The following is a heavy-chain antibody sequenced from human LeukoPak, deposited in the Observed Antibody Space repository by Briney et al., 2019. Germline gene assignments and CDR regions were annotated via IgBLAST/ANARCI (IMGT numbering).Heavy chain of an antibody. Sequence: QPGGSLRLSCAASGLTFSSYAMHWVRQAPGKGLEWVAVISYDGSNKYYADSVKGRFTISRDNSKNTLYLQMNSLRAEDTAVYYCARGAGAVAGTKTYYYYYYGMDVWGKGTTVTVSS. J-gene: IGHJ6*04. D-gene: IGHD6-19*01. CDR1: GLTFSSYA. CDR2: ISYDGSNK. V-gene: IGHV3-30*04. CDR3: ARGAGAVAGTKTYYYYYYGMDV.